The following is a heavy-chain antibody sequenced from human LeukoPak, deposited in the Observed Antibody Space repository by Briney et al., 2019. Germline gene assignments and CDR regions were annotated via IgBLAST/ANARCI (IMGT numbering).Heavy chain of an antibody. CDR3: ARYDYGDCWFDP. D-gene: IGHD4-17*01. V-gene: IGHV4-59*01. Sequence: SETLSLTCTVSGGSINNYYWNWIRQALWKGLEWIGYISDSGSTNYNPSLRSRVTISVDTSKNQFSLKLSSVTAADTALYYCARYDYGDCWFDPWGQGTLVTVSS. CDR1: GGSINNYY. CDR2: ISDSGST. J-gene: IGHJ5*02.